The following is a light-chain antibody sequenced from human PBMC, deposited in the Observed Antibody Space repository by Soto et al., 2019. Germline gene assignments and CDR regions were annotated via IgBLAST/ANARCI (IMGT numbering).Light chain of an antibody. CDR1: QLISNY. Sequence: EIMLTQSPATLSLSPGETATLSCRANQLISNYLAWYQQKPGQAPRLLIYGASTRATGIPDRFTGSGSGTEFTLPISSLQSEDFAVYYCQQRHNWRDTFGQGTRLEI. CDR2: GAS. V-gene: IGKV3-11*01. J-gene: IGKJ5*01. CDR3: QQRHNWRDT.